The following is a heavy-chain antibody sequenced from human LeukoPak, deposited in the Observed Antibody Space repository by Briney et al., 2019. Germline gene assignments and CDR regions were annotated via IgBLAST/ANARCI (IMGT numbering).Heavy chain of an antibody. Sequence: GGSLRLSSAASGFTFSSYGMHWVRQAQGKGLEWVAVIWYDGSNKYYADSVKGRFTISRDNSKNTLYLQMNSLRAEDTAVYYCARDIPTIAVGYFDYWGQGTLVTVSS. D-gene: IGHD6-19*01. V-gene: IGHV3-33*01. CDR3: ARDIPTIAVGYFDY. J-gene: IGHJ4*02. CDR1: GFTFSSYG. CDR2: IWYDGSNK.